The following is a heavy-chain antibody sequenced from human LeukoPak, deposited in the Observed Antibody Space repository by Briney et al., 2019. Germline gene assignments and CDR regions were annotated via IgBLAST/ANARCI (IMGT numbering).Heavy chain of an antibody. V-gene: IGHV4-59*08. CDR1: GDFSSDYY. CDR2: IYYRGGT. J-gene: IGHJ4*02. Sequence: SETLSLTCTVSGDFSSDYYWSWLRQPPGKGLEWIGYIYYRGGTNYNPSLKRRVTIWGDTSKNEFSLKLTSVTATDTAVYYCARGRLIVAPGVYYFEYWGQGTLVAVSS. D-gene: IGHD5-12*01. CDR3: ARGRLIVAPGVYYFEY.